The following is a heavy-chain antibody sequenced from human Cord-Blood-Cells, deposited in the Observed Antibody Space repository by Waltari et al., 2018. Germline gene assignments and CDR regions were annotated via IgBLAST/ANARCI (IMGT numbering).Heavy chain of an antibody. D-gene: IGHD6-19*01. CDR1: GYSFTSYW. CDR3: ARRQRASHYIAVAGGAFDI. Sequence: EVQLVQSGAEVKKPGESLKISCKGSGYSFTSYWIGWVRQMPGKGLEWMGIIYPGDSDTRYSPSFQGQVTISADKSISTAYLQWSSLKASDTAMYYCARRQRASHYIAVAGGAFDIWGQGTMVTVSS. V-gene: IGHV5-51*01. CDR2: IYPGDSDT. J-gene: IGHJ3*02.